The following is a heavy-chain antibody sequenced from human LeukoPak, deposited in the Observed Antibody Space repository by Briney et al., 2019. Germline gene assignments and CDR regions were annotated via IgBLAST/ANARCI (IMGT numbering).Heavy chain of an antibody. CDR3: ASHGSGWYNDAFDI. CDR2: IYYSGST. CDR1: GGSISSGDYY. J-gene: IGHJ3*02. D-gene: IGHD6-19*01. Sequence: PSQTLSLTCTVSGGSISSGDYYWSWIRQPPGKGLEWIGYIYYSGSTYYNPSLKSRVTISVDTSKNQFSLKLSSVTAADTAVYYCASHGSGWYNDAFDIWGQGTMVTVSS. V-gene: IGHV4-30-4*01.